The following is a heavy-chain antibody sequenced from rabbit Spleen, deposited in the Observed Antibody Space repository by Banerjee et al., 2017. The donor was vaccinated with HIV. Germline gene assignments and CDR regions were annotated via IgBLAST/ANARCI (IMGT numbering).Heavy chain of an antibody. D-gene: IGHD1-1*01. Sequence: QSLEESGGDLVKPGASLTLTCKASGIDFSSYQYMCWVRQAPGKGLEWIACIHSSSGTTYYASWAKGRFTISKTSSTTVTLQMTSLTAADTATYFCARAAFGSGDPFNLGGPGTLVTVS. CDR1: GIDFSSYQY. J-gene: IGHJ4*01. CDR2: IHSSSGTT. CDR3: ARAAFGSGDPFNL. V-gene: IGHV1S40*01.